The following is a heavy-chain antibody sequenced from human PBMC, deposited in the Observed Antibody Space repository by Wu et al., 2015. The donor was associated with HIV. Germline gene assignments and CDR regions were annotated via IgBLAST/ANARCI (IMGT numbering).Heavy chain of an antibody. J-gene: IGHJ1*01. V-gene: IGHV1-46*01. CDR2: IDPNTGRS. Sequence: QSGAEVKKPGASVKVSCQTSGYSFTTYFLHWVRQAPGQGLEWMGIIDPNTGRSSYAQKFQGRINMTGDTSSDTIYLELDSLKSEDTATYYCVRAAFTNYGSGNILLPLGYWGQGSLVTVSS. CDR1: GYSFTTYF. D-gene: IGHD2-8*01. CDR3: VRAAFTNYGSGNILLPLGY.